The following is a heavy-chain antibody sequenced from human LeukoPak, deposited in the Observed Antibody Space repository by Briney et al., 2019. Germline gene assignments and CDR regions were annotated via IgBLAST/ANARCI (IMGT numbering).Heavy chain of an antibody. CDR1: GDSIRNYY. CDR3: ARDSPPQYASSSAGFDY. D-gene: IGHD6-6*01. CDR2: IYYRGNT. V-gene: IGHV4-59*01. Sequence: PSGTLSLTCTVSGDSIRNYYWSWIRQPPGKGLGWIRYIYYRGNTNYNTSLKSRVNFPIDTSRNQFSLKMNSVTAADTAVYFCARDSPPQYASSSAGFDYWGQGALVTVSS. J-gene: IGHJ4*02.